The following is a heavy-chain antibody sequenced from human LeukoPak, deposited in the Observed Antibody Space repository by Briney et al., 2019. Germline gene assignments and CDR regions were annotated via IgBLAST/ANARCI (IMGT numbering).Heavy chain of an antibody. V-gene: IGHV3-23*01. D-gene: IGHD3-10*01. CDR2: IRGSGGST. CDR1: GFTFSSYA. Sequence: GGSLRLSCAASGFTFSSYAMTWVRQAPGKGLEWVSAIRGSGGSTYYADSVKGRFTISRDNSKNTLYLQMNSLRAEDTAVYYCAKDHSYYGSGSYDTRFDYWGQGTLVTVSS. J-gene: IGHJ4*02. CDR3: AKDHSYYGSGSYDTRFDY.